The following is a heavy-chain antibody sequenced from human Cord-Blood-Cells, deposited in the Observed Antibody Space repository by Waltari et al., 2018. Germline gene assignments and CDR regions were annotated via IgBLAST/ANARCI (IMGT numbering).Heavy chain of an antibody. CDR1: GFTFSSYS. CDR3: ARDSGYWSGGSCYCDAFDI. J-gene: IGHJ3*02. D-gene: IGHD2-15*01. Sequence: EVQLVESGGGLVQPGGSLRLSCAASGFTFSSYSMNWVRQAPGKGLEWVSYISSSSNTIYYANSVKGRFTISRDNAKTSLYLQMNSLRDEDTAVYYCARDSGYWSGGSCYCDAFDIGGQGTMVTVSS. V-gene: IGHV3-48*02. CDR2: ISSSSNTI.